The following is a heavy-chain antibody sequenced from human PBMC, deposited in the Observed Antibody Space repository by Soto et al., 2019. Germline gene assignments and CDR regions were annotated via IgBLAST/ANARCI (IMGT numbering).Heavy chain of an antibody. V-gene: IGHV3-11*01. Sequence: GGSLRLSCEASGFTFSDYYMSWIRQAPGKGLEWVSYISTSGSTIYYADSVKGRFTISRDNAKNSLYLQMNSLRAEDTAVYYCARLRYCSSISCYECYMDVWGKGTTVTVSS. CDR1: GFTFSDYY. CDR3: ARLRYCSSISCYECYMDV. CDR2: ISTSGSTI. D-gene: IGHD2-2*01. J-gene: IGHJ6*03.